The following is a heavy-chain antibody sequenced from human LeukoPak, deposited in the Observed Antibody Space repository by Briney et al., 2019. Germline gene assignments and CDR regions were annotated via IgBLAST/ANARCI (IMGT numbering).Heavy chain of an antibody. Sequence: SETLSLTCAVYGGSFSGYYWSWIRQPPGKGLEWIGEINHSGSTNYNPSLKSRVTISVDTSKNQFSLKLSSVTAADTAVYYCARHVVPLRPMIVVVISYFDYWGQGTLVTVSS. CDR3: ARHVVPLRPMIVVVISYFDY. CDR2: INHSGST. D-gene: IGHD3-22*01. V-gene: IGHV4-34*01. J-gene: IGHJ4*02. CDR1: GGSFSGYY.